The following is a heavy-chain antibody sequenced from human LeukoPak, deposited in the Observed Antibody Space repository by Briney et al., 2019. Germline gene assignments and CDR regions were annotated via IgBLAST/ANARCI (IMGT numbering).Heavy chain of an antibody. J-gene: IGHJ3*02. Sequence: SETLSFTCTVSGGSIRSSSYYWGWIRQPPGKGLEWIGSIYYSGSTYYNPSLKSRVTISVDTAKNQFSLKLSSVTAADTAVYYCARDLYSSRTNDAFVIWGQGTMVTVSS. CDR1: GGSIRSSSYY. CDR2: IYYSGST. CDR3: ARDLYSSRTNDAFVI. D-gene: IGHD6-13*01. V-gene: IGHV4-39*07.